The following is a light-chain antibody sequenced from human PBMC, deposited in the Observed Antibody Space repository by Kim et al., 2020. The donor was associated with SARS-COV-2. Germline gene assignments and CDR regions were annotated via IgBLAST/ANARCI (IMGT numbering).Light chain of an antibody. V-gene: IGLV1-40*01. Sequence: RIAISCTGSSSNVGAGYDLHWYRQPPGTAPKLVIYNNNNRPSGVPDRFSGSNSGTSASLVITGLQAEDEADYYCQSFDSRLTGSVFGGGTQLTVL. CDR1: SSNVGAGYD. J-gene: IGLJ3*02. CDR3: QSFDSRLTGSV. CDR2: NNN.